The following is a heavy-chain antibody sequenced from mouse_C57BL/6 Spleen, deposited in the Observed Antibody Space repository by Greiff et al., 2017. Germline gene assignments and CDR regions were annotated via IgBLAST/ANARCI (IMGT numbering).Heavy chain of an antibody. CDR3: ARKEEITTVVAYYYAMDY. Sequence: EVKLQQSGPELVKPGASVKISCKASGNTFTDYYMNWVKQSHGKSLEWIGDINPNNGGTSYNQKFKGKATLTVDKSSSTAYMELRSLTSEDSAVYYCARKEEITTVVAYYYAMDYWGQGTSVTVSS. J-gene: IGHJ4*01. D-gene: IGHD1-1*01. CDR2: INPNNGGT. V-gene: IGHV1-26*01. CDR1: GNTFTDYY.